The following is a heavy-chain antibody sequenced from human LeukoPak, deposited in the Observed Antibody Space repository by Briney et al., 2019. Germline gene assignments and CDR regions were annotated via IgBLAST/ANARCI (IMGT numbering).Heavy chain of an antibody. CDR2: IHHSGST. J-gene: IGHJ4*02. CDR1: GGSFSGYY. D-gene: IGHD5-24*01. Sequence: SETLSLTCAVYGGSFSGYYWSWIRQPPGKGLEWIGEIHHSGSTNYNPSLKSRVTISVDASKNQFSLKLISVTAADTAVYYCARSRGWLQSHPLGYWGQGTLVTVSS. V-gene: IGHV4-34*01. CDR3: ARSRGWLQSHPLGY.